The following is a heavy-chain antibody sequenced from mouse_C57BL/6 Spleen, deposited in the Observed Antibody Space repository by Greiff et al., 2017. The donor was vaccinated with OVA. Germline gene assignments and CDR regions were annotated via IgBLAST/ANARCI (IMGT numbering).Heavy chain of an antibody. D-gene: IGHD3-2*02. Sequence: QVQLQQSGPELVKPGASVKISCKASGYAFSSSWMNWVKQRPGKGLEWIGRIYPGDGDTNYNGKFKGKATLTADKSSSTAYMQLSSLTSEDSAVYCCARLNSSGYAYFDYWGQGTTLTVSS. CDR3: ARLNSSGYAYFDY. V-gene: IGHV1-82*01. CDR2: IYPGDGDT. CDR1: GYAFSSSW. J-gene: IGHJ2*01.